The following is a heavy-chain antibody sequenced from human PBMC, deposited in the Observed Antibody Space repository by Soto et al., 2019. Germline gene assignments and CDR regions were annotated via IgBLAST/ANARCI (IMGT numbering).Heavy chain of an antibody. Sequence: PGGSLRLSCAASGFTFSSYAMHWVRQAPGKGLEWVAVISYDGSNKYYADSVKGRFTISRDNSKNTLYLQMNSLRAEDTAVYYCARDSVYGSGIPTFDYWGQGTLVTVSS. CDR1: GFTFSSYA. CDR3: ARDSVYGSGIPTFDY. D-gene: IGHD3-10*01. V-gene: IGHV3-30-3*01. CDR2: ISYDGSNK. J-gene: IGHJ4*02.